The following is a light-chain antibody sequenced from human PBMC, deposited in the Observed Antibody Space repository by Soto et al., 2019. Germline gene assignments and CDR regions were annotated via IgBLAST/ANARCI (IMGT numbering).Light chain of an antibody. CDR1: SSDIGAYID. V-gene: IGLV2-8*01. Sequence: QSALTQPPSASGSPGQSVTISCTGTSSDIGAYIDVSWYQQHPGKAPKLMIYEVTKRPSGVPDRFSGSKSGNTASLTVSGLQAEDEGDYYCSSYAGSSKVVFGSGTKVTVL. CDR2: EVT. J-gene: IGLJ1*01. CDR3: SSYAGSSKVV.